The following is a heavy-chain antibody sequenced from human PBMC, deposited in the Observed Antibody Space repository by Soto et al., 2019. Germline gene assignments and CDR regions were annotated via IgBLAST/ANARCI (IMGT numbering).Heavy chain of an antibody. CDR1: GDSISGYY. CDR2: IYYSGST. J-gene: IGHJ4*02. D-gene: IGHD3-16*02. CDR3: AKYRRTDAEGDTVDY. V-gene: IGHV4-59*01. Sequence: SETLSLTCTVSGDSISGYYWSWIRQPPGKGLEWIGYIYYSGSTNYNPSLKGRVTMSVDTPKNQFSLKLASVTAADTAMYFCAKYRRTDAEGDTVDYWGQGALVTVTS.